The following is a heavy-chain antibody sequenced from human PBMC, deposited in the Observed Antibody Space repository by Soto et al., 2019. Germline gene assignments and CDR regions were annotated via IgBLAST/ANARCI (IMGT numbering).Heavy chain of an antibody. CDR3: ARHAYRYRSGND. D-gene: IGHD6-19*01. CDR2: IYYSGST. CDR1: GGSIISSSYY. J-gene: IGHJ4*02. Sequence: PSETLSLTCTVSGGSIISSSYYWVLIRQPPGKGLEWIGSIYYSGSTYYNPSLKSRFTISVHTSKNQFSLKLSSVTAADTAVYYGARHAYRYRSGNDWGQGTLVTVSS. V-gene: IGHV4-39*01.